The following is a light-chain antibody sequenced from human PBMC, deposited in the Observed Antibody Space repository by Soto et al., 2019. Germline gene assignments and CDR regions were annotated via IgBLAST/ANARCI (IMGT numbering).Light chain of an antibody. CDR1: QSVISSY. V-gene: IGKV3-20*01. J-gene: IGKJ1*01. CDR2: GAS. CDR3: QQYNNWPRT. Sequence: EIVLTQSPGTLSLSPWEIATLSCRASQSVISSYVAWYQQKPGQAPRLLIYGASSRATGIPDRFSGSGSGTEFTLTISSLQSEDFAVYYCQQYNNWPRTFGQGTKVDI.